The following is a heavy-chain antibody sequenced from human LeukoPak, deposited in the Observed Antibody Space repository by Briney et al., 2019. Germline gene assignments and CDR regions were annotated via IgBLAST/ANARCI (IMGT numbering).Heavy chain of an antibody. CDR1: GFTFSSYA. CDR3: AKAALRYQLLSSLDY. Sequence: AGGSLRLSCAASGFTFSSYAMSWVRQAPGKGLEWVSAISGSGASTYYADSVKGRFTISRDNSKNTLYLQMNSLRAEDTAIYYCAKAALRYQLLSSLDYWGQGTLVTVSS. J-gene: IGHJ4*02. V-gene: IGHV3-23*01. D-gene: IGHD2-2*01. CDR2: ISGSGAST.